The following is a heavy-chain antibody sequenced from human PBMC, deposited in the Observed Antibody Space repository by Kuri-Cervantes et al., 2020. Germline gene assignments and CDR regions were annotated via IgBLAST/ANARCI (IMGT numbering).Heavy chain of an antibody. D-gene: IGHD3-9*01. CDR1: GGSFSGYY. V-gene: IGHV4-38-2*01. CDR2: IYHSGST. CDR3: ASEDYDILTGPIDY. Sequence: GSLRLSCAVYGGSFSGYYWGWIRQPPGKGLEWIGSIYHSGSTYYNPSLKSRVTISADTSKNQFSLKLSSVTAADTAVYYCASEDYDILTGPIDYWGQGTLVTVSS. J-gene: IGHJ4*02.